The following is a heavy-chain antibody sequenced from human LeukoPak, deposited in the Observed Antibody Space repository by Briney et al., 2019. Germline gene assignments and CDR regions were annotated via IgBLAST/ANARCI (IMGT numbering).Heavy chain of an antibody. CDR3: ARVALIPTITMIVGKNAFDI. Sequence: GASVKVSCKASGYTFTGYYMHWVRQAPGQGLEWMGWINPNSGGTNYAQKFQGRVTMTRDTSISTAYMELSRLRSDDTAVYYCARVALIPTITMIVGKNAFDIWGQGTMVTVSS. V-gene: IGHV1-2*02. CDR2: INPNSGGT. J-gene: IGHJ3*02. D-gene: IGHD3-22*01. CDR1: GYTFTGYY.